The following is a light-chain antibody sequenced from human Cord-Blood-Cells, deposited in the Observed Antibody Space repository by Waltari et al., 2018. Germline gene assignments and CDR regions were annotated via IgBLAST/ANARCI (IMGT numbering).Light chain of an antibody. CDR2: DVR. Sequence: QSALTQPASVAGSPGQSITIPCTATSSDVGGYHHVSWYQQLPGKAPKLMIYDVRNRPSGVSNRVSGSKSGNTASLTISGLQAEDEADYYCSSYTSSSTLVFGGGTKLTVL. CDR3: SSYTSSSTLV. V-gene: IGLV2-14*01. CDR1: SSDVGGYHH. J-gene: IGLJ2*01.